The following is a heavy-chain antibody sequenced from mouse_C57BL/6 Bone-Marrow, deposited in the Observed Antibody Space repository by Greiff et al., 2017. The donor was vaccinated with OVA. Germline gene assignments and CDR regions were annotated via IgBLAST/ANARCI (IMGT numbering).Heavy chain of an antibody. CDR2: ITPGSGGT. D-gene: IGHD1-1*01. CDR1: GYAFTNYL. V-gene: IGHV1-54*01. CDR3: ARGYYGSSYAWFAY. Sequence: QVQLKQSGAELVRPGTSVKVSCKASGYAFTNYLIAWVKQRPGQGLEWIGVITPGSGGTNYNEKFKGTATLPADKSSSTAYMQLSRLTSEDSAVDFGARGYYGSSYAWFAYWGQGTLVTVSA. J-gene: IGHJ3*01.